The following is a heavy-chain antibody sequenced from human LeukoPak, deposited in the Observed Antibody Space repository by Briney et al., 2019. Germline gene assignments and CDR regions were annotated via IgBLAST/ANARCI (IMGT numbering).Heavy chain of an antibody. V-gene: IGHV1-18*01. CDR2: ISAYNGNT. D-gene: IGHD6-19*01. Sequence: ASVKVSCKASGYTFTSYGISWVRQAPGQGLEWMGWISAYNGNTNYAQKLQGRVTMTRNTSISTAYMELSSLRSEDTAVYYCARGKAVAGDYWGQGTLVTVSS. J-gene: IGHJ4*02. CDR3: ARGKAVAGDY. CDR1: GYTFTSYG.